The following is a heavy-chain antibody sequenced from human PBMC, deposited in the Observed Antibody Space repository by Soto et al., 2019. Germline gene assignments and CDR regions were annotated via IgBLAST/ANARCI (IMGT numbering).Heavy chain of an antibody. V-gene: IGHV4-31*01. J-gene: IGHJ4*02. CDR1: GGSISSGGYY. D-gene: IGHD4-17*01. CDR3: ARVSGYGGNLVDY. Sequence: QVQLQESGPGLVKPSQTLSLTCTVSGGSISSGGYYWSWIRQHPGKGLEWIGYIYYSGSTYYNPSLKSLSTISVATSKNQFSLKLSSVTAADTAVYYCARVSGYGGNLVDYWGQGTLVTVSS. CDR2: IYYSGST.